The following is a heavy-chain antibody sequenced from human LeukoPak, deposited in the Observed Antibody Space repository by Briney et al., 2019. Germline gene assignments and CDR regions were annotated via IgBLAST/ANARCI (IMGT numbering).Heavy chain of an antibody. Sequence: SETLSLTCTVSGGSVTSSGYYWSWVRQPPGKGLEYIGYIYYSGNTNYNPSLKSRVTISVDTSKNQFSLKLRSVTAADTAVYYCARDSASTGYMNAFDIWGQGTMVTVSS. J-gene: IGHJ3*02. CDR1: GGSVTSSGYY. D-gene: IGHD3-22*01. CDR3: ARDSASTGYMNAFDI. V-gene: IGHV4-61*08. CDR2: IYYSGNT.